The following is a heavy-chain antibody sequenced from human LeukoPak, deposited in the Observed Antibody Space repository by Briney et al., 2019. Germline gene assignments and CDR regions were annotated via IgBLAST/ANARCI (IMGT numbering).Heavy chain of an antibody. Sequence: ETLSLTCYLYGGSFSGYYWSWIRQSPGKGLEWVGRIKSRIDGGTTDFVAPVRGRFTISRDDSKNTLYLQMDSLKTEDTAVYYCAKDLPYTSGWALKYWGQGTLVTVSS. CDR1: GGSFSGYY. V-gene: IGHV3-15*01. D-gene: IGHD6-19*01. J-gene: IGHJ4*02. CDR3: AKDLPYTSGWALKY. CDR2: IKSRIDGGTT.